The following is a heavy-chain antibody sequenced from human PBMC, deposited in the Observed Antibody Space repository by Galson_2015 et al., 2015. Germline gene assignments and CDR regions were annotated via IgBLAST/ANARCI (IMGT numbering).Heavy chain of an antibody. CDR2: ISGSGDII. V-gene: IGHV3-11*01. D-gene: IGHD2/OR15-2a*01. J-gene: IGHJ4*02. CDR3: ASLPNYFFDY. Sequence: SLRLSCAAAGFTFSDYYMSWIRQAPGKGLEWLSYISGSGDIIYYAASVKGRFTICRDNAKNSLYLQINSLRVEDTAVYYCASLPNYFFDYWGQGTLLTVSS. CDR1: GFTFSDYY.